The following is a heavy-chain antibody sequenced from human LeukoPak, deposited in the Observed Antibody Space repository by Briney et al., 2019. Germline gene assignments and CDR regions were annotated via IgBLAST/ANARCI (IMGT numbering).Heavy chain of an antibody. CDR3: AKDPSSSWFGDYFDY. V-gene: IGHV3-53*01. CDR1: GFTVSSNY. Sequence: GGSLRLSCAASGFTVSSNYMSWVRQAPGKGLEWVSIIYSGGSTYYADSVKGRFTISRDNSKNTLYLQMNSLRAEDTAVYYCAKDPSSSWFGDYFDYWGQGTLVTVSS. CDR2: IYSGGST. D-gene: IGHD6-13*01. J-gene: IGHJ4*02.